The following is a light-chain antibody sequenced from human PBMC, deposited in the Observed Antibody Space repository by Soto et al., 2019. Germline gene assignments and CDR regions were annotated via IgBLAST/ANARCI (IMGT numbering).Light chain of an antibody. Sequence: QSVLTQPPSASGAPWQRVIISCTGSSSTIGAGHAVHWYRQFPGAAPILLIYGDTHRPSGVPDRFSGSKSGTSASLAITGLQAEDEADYYCQSYDTTLRGWLFGGGTKLTVL. J-gene: IGLJ3*02. CDR1: SSTIGAGHA. CDR2: GDT. V-gene: IGLV1-40*01. CDR3: QSYDTTLRGWL.